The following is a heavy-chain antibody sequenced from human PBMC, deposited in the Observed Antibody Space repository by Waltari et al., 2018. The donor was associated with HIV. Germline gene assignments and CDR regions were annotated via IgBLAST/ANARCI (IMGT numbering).Heavy chain of an antibody. CDR1: GFRFTNSW. D-gene: IGHD6-19*01. CDR2: IYAGDSDT. V-gene: IGHV5-51*03. CDR3: ARGNRWQVLSWFDY. J-gene: IGHJ4*02. Sequence: EVHLVQSGAEVKTPGASLTISCKASGFRFTNSWIGWVRQMPGKGLEWMGVIYAGDSDTTYSPSFQGQVTISTDKSINTAYLQWSSLKASDTAIYYCARGNRWQVLSWFDYWGQGTLVTVSS.